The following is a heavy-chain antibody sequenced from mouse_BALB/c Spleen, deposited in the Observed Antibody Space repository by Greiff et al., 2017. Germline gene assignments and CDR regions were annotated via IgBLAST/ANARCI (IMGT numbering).Heavy chain of an antibody. V-gene: IGHV5-6-4*02. CDR2: ISSGGSYT. Sequence: EVQVVESGGGLVKPGGSLKLSCAASGFTFSSYAMSWVRQSPEKRLEWVATISSGGSYTYYPDSVKGRFTISRDNAKNTLYLQMSSLKSEDTAMYYCTSILYYAMDYWGQGTSVTVSS. CDR1: GFTFSSYA. J-gene: IGHJ4*01. CDR3: TSILYYAMDY.